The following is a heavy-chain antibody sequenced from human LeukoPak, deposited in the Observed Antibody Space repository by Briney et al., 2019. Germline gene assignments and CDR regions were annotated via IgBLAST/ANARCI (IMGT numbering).Heavy chain of an antibody. CDR3: ARVAGYSSSWYQLDYYYYYMDV. J-gene: IGHJ6*03. D-gene: IGHD6-13*01. Sequence: SGPTLVKPSETLSLTCAVSGGSISGYYWGWIRQPPGKGLEYIGYIYYSGSTNYNPSLKSRVTISVDTSKNQFSLKLSSVTAADTAVYYCARVAGYSSSWYQLDYYYYYMDVWGKGTTVTISS. CDR2: IYYSGST. CDR1: GGSISGYY. V-gene: IGHV4-59*12.